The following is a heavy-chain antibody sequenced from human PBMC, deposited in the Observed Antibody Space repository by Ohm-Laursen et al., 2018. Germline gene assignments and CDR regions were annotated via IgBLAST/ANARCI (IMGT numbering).Heavy chain of an antibody. CDR2: ITPMFGTA. Sequence: SSVKVSCKASGGTFSSYAISWVRQAPGQGLEWLGEITPMFGTANYAQKFQGRVTITADESTSTAYMDLSSLRSEDTAIYYCARDGLGTRGYFHHWGQGSLVTVSS. J-gene: IGHJ1*01. CDR1: GGTFSSYA. D-gene: IGHD3-10*01. CDR3: ARDGLGTRGYFHH. V-gene: IGHV1-69*01.